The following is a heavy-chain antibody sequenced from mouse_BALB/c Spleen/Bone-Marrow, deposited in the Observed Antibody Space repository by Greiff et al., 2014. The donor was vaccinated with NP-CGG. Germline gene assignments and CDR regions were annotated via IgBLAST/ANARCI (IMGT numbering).Heavy chain of an antibody. J-gene: IGHJ2*01. V-gene: IGHV1-14*01. D-gene: IGHD2-3*01. Sequence: EVQLQQSGPEQVKPGASVKMSCKASGYTFTAYVMHWVKQKPGQGLEWIGYINPYNDGTNYNEKFKGKATLTSNISSGTANMELSSLTSEDSAVYYCAREGWLLRFDYWGQGTTLTVSS. CDR2: INPYNDGT. CDR1: GYTFTAYV. CDR3: AREGWLLRFDY.